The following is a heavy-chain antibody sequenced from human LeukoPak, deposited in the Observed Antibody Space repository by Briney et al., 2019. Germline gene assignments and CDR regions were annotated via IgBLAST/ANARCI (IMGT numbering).Heavy chain of an antibody. Sequence: SGGSLRLSCAASGFTFSSYWMSWARQAPGKGLEWVANIKQDGSEKYYVDSVKGRFTISRDNAKNSLYLQMNSLRAEDTAVYYCARGYSSSWYRKRTPFDYWGQGTLVTVSS. V-gene: IGHV3-7*01. CDR1: GFTFSSYW. CDR3: ARGYSSSWYRKRTPFDY. CDR2: IKQDGSEK. D-gene: IGHD6-13*01. J-gene: IGHJ4*02.